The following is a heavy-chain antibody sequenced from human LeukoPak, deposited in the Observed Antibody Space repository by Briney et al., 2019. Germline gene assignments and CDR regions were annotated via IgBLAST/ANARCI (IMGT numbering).Heavy chain of an antibody. CDR3: AKVDGTGNSVFDY. Sequence: PGGSLRLSCSASGFIFNNYWMHWVRQAPGKGLVWISRVSPDGGSTNYADSVKGRFTISRDNAKNTLYLQMNSLSAEDTAIYYCAKVDGTGNSVFDYWGQGTLVPVSS. V-gene: IGHV3-74*01. CDR1: GFIFNNYW. J-gene: IGHJ4*02. D-gene: IGHD2-8*02. CDR2: VSPDGGST.